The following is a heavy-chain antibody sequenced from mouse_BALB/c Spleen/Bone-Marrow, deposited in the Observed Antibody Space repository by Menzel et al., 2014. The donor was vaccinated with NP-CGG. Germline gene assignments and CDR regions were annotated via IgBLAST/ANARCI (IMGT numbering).Heavy chain of an antibody. Sequence: VQLQQSGPELVKPGASVKVSCKASGYTFTDYYMKWVKQSHGESLEWIGDINPINGDTFYNQKFKGKATLTVDESSSTAYMQLDSLTSEDSAVYYCAMGVRLYWYFDVWGAGTTVTVSS. J-gene: IGHJ1*01. V-gene: IGHV1-26*01. CDR1: GYTFTDYY. D-gene: IGHD2-14*01. CDR2: INPINGDT. CDR3: AMGVRLYWYFDV.